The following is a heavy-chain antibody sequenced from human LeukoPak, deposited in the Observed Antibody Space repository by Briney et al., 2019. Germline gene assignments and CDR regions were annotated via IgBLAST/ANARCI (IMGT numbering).Heavy chain of an antibody. CDR1: GFTFSRYS. D-gene: IGHD3-22*01. J-gene: IGHJ3*02. Sequence: GGSLRLSCAASGFTFSRYSMNWVRQAPGKGLEWVSSISSSSSYIYYADSVKGRFTISRDNAKNSLYLQMNSLRAEDTAVYYCARDGNFPSSGYYSAYAFDIWGQGTMVTVSS. CDR3: ARDGNFPSSGYYSAYAFDI. CDR2: ISSSSSYI. V-gene: IGHV3-21*01.